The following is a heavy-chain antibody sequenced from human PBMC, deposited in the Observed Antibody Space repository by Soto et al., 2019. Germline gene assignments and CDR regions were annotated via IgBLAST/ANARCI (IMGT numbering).Heavy chain of an antibody. J-gene: IGHJ4*02. CDR3: ARVAPYRMVREPADY. D-gene: IGHD3-10*01. CDR2: INHSGST. CDR1: GGSFSGYY. Sequence: QVQLQQWGAGLLKPSETLSLTCAVYGGSFSGYYWSWIRQPPGKGLEWIGEINHSGSTNYNPSLKIRVTISVDTSKNQFSLKLSSVTAADTAVYYCARVAPYRMVREPADYWGQGTLVTVSS. V-gene: IGHV4-34*01.